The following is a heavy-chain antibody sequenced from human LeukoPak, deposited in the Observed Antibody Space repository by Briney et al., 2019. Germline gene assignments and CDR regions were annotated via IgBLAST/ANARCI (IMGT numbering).Heavy chain of an antibody. J-gene: IGHJ1*01. CDR2: ISDSGVT. CDR3: AGRGHRYSRD. V-gene: IGHV4-4*09. D-gene: IGHD2-15*01. Sequence: SETLSLTCTVSGDSVSSGYWTRIRQSPGKGLEWIGYISDSGVTDYNPSLKSRRTISVDSTNNKFSLNLHSVTAADTAVYYCAGRGHRYSRDWGQGILVTVSS. CDR1: GDSVSSGY.